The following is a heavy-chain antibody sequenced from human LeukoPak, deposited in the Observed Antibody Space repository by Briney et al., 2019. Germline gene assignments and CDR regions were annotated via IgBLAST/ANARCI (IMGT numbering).Heavy chain of an antibody. CDR1: GYTFTSYY. Sequence: ASVKVSCKASGYTFTSYYMHWVRQAPGQGLEWMGIINPSGGSTSYAQKFQGRVTMTRDMSTSTVYMELSSLRSEDTAVYYCARDTMATISTVGTNWFDPWGQGTLVTVPS. D-gene: IGHD5-24*01. V-gene: IGHV1-46*01. CDR2: INPSGGST. CDR3: ARDTMATISTVGTNWFDP. J-gene: IGHJ5*02.